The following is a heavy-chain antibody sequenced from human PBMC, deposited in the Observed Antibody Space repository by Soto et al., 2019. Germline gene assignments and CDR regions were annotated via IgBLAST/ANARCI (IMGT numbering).Heavy chain of an antibody. V-gene: IGHV4-39*01. CDR1: GGSISSSSYY. Sequence: QLQLQESGPGLVKPSETLSLTCTVSGGSISSSSYYWGWIRQPPGKGLGWIGSIYYSGSTYYNPSLKSRVTISVDTSKNQFSLKLSSVTAADTAVYYCARRSGYCSGGSCVGKFDYWGQGTLVTVSS. J-gene: IGHJ4*02. CDR3: ARRSGYCSGGSCVGKFDY. CDR2: IYYSGST. D-gene: IGHD2-15*01.